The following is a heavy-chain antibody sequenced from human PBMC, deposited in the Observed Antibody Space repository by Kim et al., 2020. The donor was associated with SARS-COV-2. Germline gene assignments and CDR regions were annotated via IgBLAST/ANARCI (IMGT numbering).Heavy chain of an antibody. CDR2: IIPIFGRA. D-gene: IGHD2-15*01. CDR1: GGTFSSYA. Sequence: SVKVSCKASGGTFSSYAISWVRQAPGQGLEWMGGIIPIFGRANYAQKFQGRVTITADKSTSTAYMELSSQRSEDTAVYYCARDADIYGMDVWGQGTTVTVSS. V-gene: IGHV1-69*06. J-gene: IGHJ6*02. CDR3: ARDADIYGMDV.